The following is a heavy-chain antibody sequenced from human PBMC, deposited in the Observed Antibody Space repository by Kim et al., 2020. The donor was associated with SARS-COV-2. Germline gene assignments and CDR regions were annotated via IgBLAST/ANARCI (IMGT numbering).Heavy chain of an antibody. CDR1: GGSFSGYY. CDR3: ARARSGLCSSTSCYRERGGYYYYYYMDV. V-gene: IGHV4-34*01. Sequence: SETLSLTCAVYGGSFSGYYWSWIRQPPGKGLEWIGEINHSGSTNYNPSLKSRVTISVDTSKNQFSLKLSSVTAADTAVYYCARARSGLCSSTSCYRERGGYYYYYYMDVWGKGTTVTVSS. CDR2: INHSGST. D-gene: IGHD2-2*02. J-gene: IGHJ6*03.